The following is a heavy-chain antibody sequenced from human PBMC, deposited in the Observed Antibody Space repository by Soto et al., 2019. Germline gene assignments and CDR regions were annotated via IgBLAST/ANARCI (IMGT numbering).Heavy chain of an antibody. CDR1: GITFSGYW. CDR3: ARDRSCSGGRCPHRHEY. J-gene: IGHJ4*02. CDR2: INLDGSEK. V-gene: IGHV3-7*01. Sequence: GGSLRLSCXASGITFSGYWISWARQTPWKWLEWVANINLDGSEKYYVDSVKGRFTISRDDAKNSLYLHMNSLRAEDTAVYFCARDRSCSGGRCPHRHEYWGQGTLVTVSS. D-gene: IGHD2-15*01.